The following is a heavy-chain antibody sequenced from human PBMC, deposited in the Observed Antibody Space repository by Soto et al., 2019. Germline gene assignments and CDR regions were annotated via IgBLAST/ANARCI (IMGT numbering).Heavy chain of an antibody. J-gene: IGHJ4*02. D-gene: IGHD2-21*02. V-gene: IGHV4-30-4*01. CDR1: GGPISSGDYY. CDR2: IYYSGST. CDR3: ARASAVVTAILS. Sequence: QVQLQESGPGLVKPSQTPSLTCAVPGGPISSGDYYWSWIRQPPGKGLEWIGYIYYSGSTYYNPSLTSRVTISVDTSKNQFSLKLSSVTAADTAVYYCARASAVVTAILSWGQGTLVTVSS.